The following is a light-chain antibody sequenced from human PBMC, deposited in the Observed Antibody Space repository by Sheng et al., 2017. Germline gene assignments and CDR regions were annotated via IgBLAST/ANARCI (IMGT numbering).Light chain of an antibody. Sequence: IVLTQSPVTLSLSPGERATLSCRASQSVDSYLAWYQQKPDQAPRLLIYDASKRASDTPARFSGSGSGTDFTLTISNLEPEDFGVYYCQQRNIWPLTFGGGTKVEV. CDR3: QQRNIWPLT. V-gene: IGKV3-11*01. CDR2: DAS. J-gene: IGKJ4*01. CDR1: QSVDSY.